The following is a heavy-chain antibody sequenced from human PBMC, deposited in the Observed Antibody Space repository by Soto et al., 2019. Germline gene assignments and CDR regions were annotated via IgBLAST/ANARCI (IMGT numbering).Heavy chain of an antibody. J-gene: IGHJ6*02. Sequence: GGSLRLSCAGSGFTFSSYGMHWVRQAPGKGLEWVALISYDGSNKYSADSLKARFPISRANSKNTLSLQMDSLRAENTAVYYFAKVLQDEFSSGASLGGMDVWGQGTMVTVSS. CDR2: ISYDGSNK. CDR3: AKVLQDEFSSGASLGGMDV. V-gene: IGHV3-30*18. CDR1: GFTFSSYG. D-gene: IGHD3-3*01.